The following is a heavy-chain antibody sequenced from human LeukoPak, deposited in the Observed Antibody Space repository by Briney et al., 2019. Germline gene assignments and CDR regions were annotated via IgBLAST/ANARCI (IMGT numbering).Heavy chain of an antibody. D-gene: IGHD5-12*01. CDR2: IWYDGSNK. CDR1: GFTFSNSG. J-gene: IGHJ4*02. V-gene: IGHV3-33*01. Sequence: GKSLRPSCAASGFTFSNSGMHWVRQAPGKGLEWVAVIWYDGSNKYYADSVKGRFIISRDNSKNTLYLQMNSLRAEDTAVYYCARESSRVATVNYFDYWGQGTLVTVSS. CDR3: ARESSRVATVNYFDY.